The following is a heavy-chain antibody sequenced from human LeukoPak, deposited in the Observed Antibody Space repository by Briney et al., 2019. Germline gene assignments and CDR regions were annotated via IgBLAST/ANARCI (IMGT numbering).Heavy chain of an antibody. CDR1: GGTFSSYA. CDR3: ARDRDFWSGYDAFDI. CDR2: INPNSGGT. D-gene: IGHD3-3*01. Sequence: ASVKVSCKASGGTFSSYAISWVRQAPGQGLEWMGWINPNSGGTNYAQKFQGRVTMTRDTSISTAYMELSRLRSDDTAVYYCARDRDFWSGYDAFDIWGQGTMVTVSS. V-gene: IGHV1-2*02. J-gene: IGHJ3*02.